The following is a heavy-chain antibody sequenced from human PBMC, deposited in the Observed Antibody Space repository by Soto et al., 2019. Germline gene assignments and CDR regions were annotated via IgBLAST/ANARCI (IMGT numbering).Heavy chain of an antibody. CDR3: ARDSIGYCSGGSCYRSAEFDY. CDR2: IIPIFGTA. CDR1: GGTFSSYA. Sequence: QVQLVQSGAEVKKPGSSVKVSCKASGGTFSSYAISWVRQAPGQGLEWMGGIIPIFGTANYAQKFQGRVTITADKSTSTAYRELSSLRSEDTAVYYCARDSIGYCSGGSCYRSAEFDYWGQGTLVTVSS. V-gene: IGHV1-69*06. J-gene: IGHJ4*02. D-gene: IGHD2-15*01.